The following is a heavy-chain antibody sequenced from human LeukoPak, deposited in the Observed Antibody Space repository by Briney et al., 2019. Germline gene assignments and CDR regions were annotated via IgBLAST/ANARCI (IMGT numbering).Heavy chain of an antibody. Sequence: ASVEVSCKASGYTSTSYGISWVRQAPGQGLEWMGWISAYNGNTNYAQKLQGRVTMTTDTSTTTAYMELRSLTSDDTAVYYCARGLDMQDALDIWGQGTMVTVSS. D-gene: IGHD2-15*01. CDR1: GYTSTSYG. CDR3: ARGLDMQDALDI. J-gene: IGHJ3*02. CDR2: ISAYNGNT. V-gene: IGHV1-18*01.